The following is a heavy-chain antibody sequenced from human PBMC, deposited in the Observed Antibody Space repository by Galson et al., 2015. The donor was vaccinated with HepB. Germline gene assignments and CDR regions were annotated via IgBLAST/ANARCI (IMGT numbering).Heavy chain of an antibody. CDR2: IKSKTDGGTT. D-gene: IGHD2-2*01. CDR1: GFTFGNAW. Sequence: SLRLSCAASGFTFGNAWMTWVRQAPGKGLEWVGRIKSKTDGGTTDYAAPVKGRFTISRDDSKNMVYLQMNSLKTEDTAVYYCTTASDCRSTSCYAGPDAFDIWGQGTMVTVSS. CDR3: TTASDCRSTSCYAGPDAFDI. J-gene: IGHJ3*02. V-gene: IGHV3-15*01.